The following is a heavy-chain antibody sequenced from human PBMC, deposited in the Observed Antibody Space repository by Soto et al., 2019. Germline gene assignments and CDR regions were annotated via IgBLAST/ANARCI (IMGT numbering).Heavy chain of an antibody. Sequence: ASVKVSCKASGGTLTYSAITWVRQAPGQGLEWMGGIIPSYGTTNYAQKFQDRVTLTADESTSTAYMELSSLRSEDTAVYYCGRDPKRRYAGVDNWGRGSLVTVSS. V-gene: IGHV1-69*13. CDR1: GGTLTYSA. D-gene: IGHD2-8*01. CDR2: IIPSYGTT. CDR3: GRDPKRRYAGVDN. J-gene: IGHJ4*02.